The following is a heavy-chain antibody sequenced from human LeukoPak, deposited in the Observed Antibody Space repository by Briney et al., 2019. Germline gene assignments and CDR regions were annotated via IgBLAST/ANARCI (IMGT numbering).Heavy chain of an antibody. D-gene: IGHD2-2*01. CDR3: AREYQLLDMDV. CDR2: IWYDGSNK. J-gene: IGHJ6*04. V-gene: IGHV3-33*01. Sequence: GGSLRLSCAASGFTFSSYGMHWVRQAPGKGLEWVAVIWYDGSNKYYADSVKGRFTISRDNSKNTLYLQMNSLRAEDTAAYYCAREYQLLDMDVWGKGTTVTVSS. CDR1: GFTFSSYG.